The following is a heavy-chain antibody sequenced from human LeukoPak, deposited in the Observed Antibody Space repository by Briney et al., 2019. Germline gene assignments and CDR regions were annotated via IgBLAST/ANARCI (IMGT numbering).Heavy chain of an antibody. V-gene: IGHV3-7*04. CDR1: GFIFSSYW. CDR2: IKQDGSEK. Sequence: PGGSLRLSCAASGFIFSSYWMTWVRQAPGKGLEWVANIKQDGSEKYYVDSVKGRFTISRDNAKNTLYLQMNSLRAEDTAVYYCARGTSGFDPWGQGTLVTVSS. CDR3: ARGTSGFDP. D-gene: IGHD2-8*01. J-gene: IGHJ5*02.